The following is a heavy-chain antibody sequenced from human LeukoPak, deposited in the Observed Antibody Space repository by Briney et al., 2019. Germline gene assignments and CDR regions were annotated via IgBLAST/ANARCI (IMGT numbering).Heavy chain of an antibody. V-gene: IGHV3-33*08. D-gene: IGHD3-3*01. CDR1: GFTFSSYA. CDR2: IWYDGSNK. CDR3: ARSRGDFWSGYYDIDY. J-gene: IGHJ4*02. Sequence: GRSLRLSCAASGFTFSSYAMHWVRQAPGKGLEWVAVIWYDGSNKYYADSVKGRFTISRDNSKNTPYLQMNSLRAEDTAVYYCARSRGDFWSGYYDIDYWGQGTLVTVSS.